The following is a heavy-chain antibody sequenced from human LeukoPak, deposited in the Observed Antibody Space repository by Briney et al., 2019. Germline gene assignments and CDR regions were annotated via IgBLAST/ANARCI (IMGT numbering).Heavy chain of an antibody. CDR1: GFTFSTYA. CDR3: ARFIASPGPDAFDI. D-gene: IGHD6-13*01. CDR2: ISTGSSTI. V-gene: IGHV3-48*04. Sequence: GALRLSCAASGFTFSTYAMNWVRQAPGKGLEWVSYISTGSSTIYYADSVKGRFTISRDSARNSVYLQINSLRADETAVYFCARFIASPGPDAFDIWGQGTLVTVSS. J-gene: IGHJ3*02.